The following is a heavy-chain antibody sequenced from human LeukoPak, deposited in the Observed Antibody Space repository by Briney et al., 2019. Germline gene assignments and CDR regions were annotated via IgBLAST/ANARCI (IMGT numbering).Heavy chain of an antibody. J-gene: IGHJ4*02. V-gene: IGHV3-30*02. CDR2: IRYDGSNK. CDR1: GFTFSSYG. CDR3: AKISSGIYDYVWGGYRNTENRVDY. Sequence: TGGSLRLSCAASGFTFSSYGMHWVRQAPGKGLEWVAFIRYDGSNKYYADSVKGRFTISRDNSKNTLYLQMNSLRAEDTAVYYCAKISSGIYDYVWGGYRNTENRVDYWGQGTLVTVSS. D-gene: IGHD3-16*02.